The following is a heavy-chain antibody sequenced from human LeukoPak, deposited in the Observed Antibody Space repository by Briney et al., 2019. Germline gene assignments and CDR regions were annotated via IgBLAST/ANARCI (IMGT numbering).Heavy chain of an antibody. CDR1: GYTFTGYY. CDR3: ARVRPYYYDSSGYIDY. CDR2: INPNSGGT. Sequence: GASVKVSCKASGYTFTGYYMHWVRQAPGQGLEWMGWINPNSGGTNYAQKFQGRVTMTRDTSISTAYMELSRLRSDDTAVYYCARVRPYYYDSSGYIDYWGQGTLVTVSS. V-gene: IGHV1-2*02. D-gene: IGHD3-22*01. J-gene: IGHJ4*02.